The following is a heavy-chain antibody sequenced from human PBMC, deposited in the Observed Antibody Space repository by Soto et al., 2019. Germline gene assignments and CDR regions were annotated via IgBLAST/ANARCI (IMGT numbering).Heavy chain of an antibody. CDR3: ARGYYYGSGSYPPGGMDV. V-gene: IGHV1-18*01. Sequence: WASVKVSCKASGYTFTSYGISWVRQAPGQGLEWMGWISAYNGNTNYAQKLQGRVTMTTDTSTSTAYMELRSLRSDDTAVYYCARGYYYGSGSYPPGGMDVWGQGTTVTVSS. CDR2: ISAYNGNT. CDR1: GYTFTSYG. D-gene: IGHD3-10*01. J-gene: IGHJ6*02.